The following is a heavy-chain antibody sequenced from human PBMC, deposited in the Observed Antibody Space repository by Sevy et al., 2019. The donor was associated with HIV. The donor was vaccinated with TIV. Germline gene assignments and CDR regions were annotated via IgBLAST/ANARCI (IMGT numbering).Heavy chain of an antibody. V-gene: IGHV3-21*01. CDR1: GFTFSSYS. CDR2: ISSGSSYI. J-gene: IGHJ6*02. D-gene: IGHD3-3*01. Sequence: GGSLRLSCAASGFTFSSYSMNWVRQAPGKGLEWVSSISSGSSYIYYADSVKGRFTISRDNAKNSLYLQMNSLRAEDTAVYYCTRDKTILEGRYGMDVWGQGTTVTVSS. CDR3: TRDKTILEGRYGMDV.